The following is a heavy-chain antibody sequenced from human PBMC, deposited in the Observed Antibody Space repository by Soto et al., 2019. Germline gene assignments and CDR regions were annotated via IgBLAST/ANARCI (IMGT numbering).Heavy chain of an antibody. J-gene: IGHJ4*02. CDR2: ISSSSGYI. D-gene: IGHD4-4*01. V-gene: IGHV3-21*01. CDR1: GFTFSSYS. Sequence: EVQLVESGGGLVKPGGSLRLSCAASGFTFSSYSMNWVRQAPGKGLEWVSFISSSSGYIYYADSVKGRFTISRDNAKNSLYLQMNSLRAEDTAVYYCERDRRAIVTTPLGYWGQGTLVTVSS. CDR3: ERDRRAIVTTPLGY.